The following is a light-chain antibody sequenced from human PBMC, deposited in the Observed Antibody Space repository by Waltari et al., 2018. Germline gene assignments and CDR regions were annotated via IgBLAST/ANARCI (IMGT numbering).Light chain of an antibody. CDR1: QSISAW. CDR3: HQYTNFPLT. CDR2: DAS. V-gene: IGKV1-5*01. Sequence: DIQMTQSPSTLSASVGDRVTITCRASQSISAWLPWSQLRPGKAPKLLISDASILERGVPSRFSGSGSGTEFTLTINSLQPDDFATYYCHQYTNFPLTFGGGTTVEIK. J-gene: IGKJ4*01.